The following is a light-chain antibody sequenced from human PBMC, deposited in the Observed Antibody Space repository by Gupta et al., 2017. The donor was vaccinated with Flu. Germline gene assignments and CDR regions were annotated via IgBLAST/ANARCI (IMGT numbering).Light chain of an antibody. Sequence: QSVLTQPPSTSGTPGQRVTFSCSGGYSNIGINYVYWYQQLPGAAPKLIIYKSNQRPSGVPDRFSGSKSGTSASLAISGLRSEDEAEYYCATWDDSLSAVVFGGGTKLTVL. CDR3: ATWDDSLSAVV. J-gene: IGLJ2*01. CDR2: KSN. CDR1: YSNIGINY. V-gene: IGLV1-47*01.